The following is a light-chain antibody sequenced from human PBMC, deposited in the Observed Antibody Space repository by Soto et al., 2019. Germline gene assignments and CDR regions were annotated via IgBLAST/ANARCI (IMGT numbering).Light chain of an antibody. Sequence: DMQMTQSLSTLSASVGDRVTITCRASQSINTWLAWYQQKPGKAPKLLIYGASSLESGVPSRFSGSGSGTKFTLTISSLQPDDFATYYCQQYNGHFGQGTK. CDR1: QSINTW. J-gene: IGKJ2*01. V-gene: IGKV1-5*01. CDR3: QQYNGH. CDR2: GAS.